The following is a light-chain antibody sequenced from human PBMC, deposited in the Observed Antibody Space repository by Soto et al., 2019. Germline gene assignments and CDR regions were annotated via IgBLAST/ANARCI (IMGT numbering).Light chain of an antibody. CDR2: GAS. CDR1: QSVSSN. Sequence: EIVMTQSPATRSVSPGERATLSCRASQSVSSNLAWYQQKPGQAPRLLIYGASTRATGVPARFSGSGSGTEFTLTISSLQSEDFAVYYCQQYNNWPITFGQGTRLEI. J-gene: IGKJ5*01. CDR3: QQYNNWPIT. V-gene: IGKV3-15*01.